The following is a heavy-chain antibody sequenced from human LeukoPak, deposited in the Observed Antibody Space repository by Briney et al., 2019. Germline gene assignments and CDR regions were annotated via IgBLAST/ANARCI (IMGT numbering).Heavy chain of an antibody. CDR1: GFTFSSYG. J-gene: IGHJ4*02. CDR2: ISYDGSNK. D-gene: IGHD3-9*01. Sequence: PGGSLRLSCAASGFTFSSYGMHWVRQAPGKGLEWVAVISYDGSNKYYADSVKGRFTISRDNSKNTLYLQMNSLRAEDTAVYYCAKGEADPYYDILTGYYNGYFDYWGQGTLVTVSS. CDR3: AKGEADPYYDILTGYYNGYFDY. V-gene: IGHV3-30*18.